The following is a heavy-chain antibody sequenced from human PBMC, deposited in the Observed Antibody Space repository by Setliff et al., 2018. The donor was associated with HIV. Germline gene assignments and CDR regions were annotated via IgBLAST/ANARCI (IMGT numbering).Heavy chain of an antibody. Sequence: GASLTVSCKGSGYSFTSYWIGWVRQMPGKGLEWMGIIYPGDSETRYSPYFQGQVTISVDKSISTAYVQWSSLKASDTAMYYCARRCIVVVPAGAFDIWGQGTMVTVSS. D-gene: IGHD2-2*01. V-gene: IGHV5-51*01. CDR3: ARRCIVVVPAGAFDI. J-gene: IGHJ3*02. CDR1: GYSFTSYW. CDR2: IYPGDSET.